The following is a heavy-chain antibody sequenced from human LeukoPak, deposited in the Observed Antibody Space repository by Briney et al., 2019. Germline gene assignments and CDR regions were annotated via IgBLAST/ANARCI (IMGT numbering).Heavy chain of an antibody. CDR1: GYTFTSYD. D-gene: IGHD1-20*01. CDR2: INPNSGGT. CDR3: ARVTRNNWNVDY. V-gene: IGHV1-2*02. Sequence: GASVKVSCKASGYTFTSYDVNWVRQATGQGLEWMGWINPNSGGTNYAQKFQGRVTMTRDTSISTAYMELSRLRSDDTAVYYCARVTRNNWNVDYWGQGTLVTVSS. J-gene: IGHJ4*02.